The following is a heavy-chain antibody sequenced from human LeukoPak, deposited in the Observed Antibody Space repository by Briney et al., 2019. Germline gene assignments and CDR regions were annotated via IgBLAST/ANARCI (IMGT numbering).Heavy chain of an antibody. CDR2: INTDGSSM. CDR3: VRDFRSADY. V-gene: IGHV3-74*01. CDR1: GFTFNGYW. J-gene: IGHJ4*02. Sequence: GGSLRLSCAASGFTFNGYWMYWVRQAPGKGLVWVSRINTDGSSMNYADSVKGRFTISRDNARNTVYLQMNSLRAEDTAVYYCVRDFRSADYWGQGTLVTVSS.